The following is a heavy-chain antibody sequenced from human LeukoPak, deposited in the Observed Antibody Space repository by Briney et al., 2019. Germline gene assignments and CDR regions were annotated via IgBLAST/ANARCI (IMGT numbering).Heavy chain of an antibody. V-gene: IGHV3-64*02. D-gene: IGHD3-10*01. CDR1: GFTFSDYA. Sequence: GGSLRLSCAASGFTFSDYAMHWVRQAPGKGLEYVSVITDTGDITYYADSVKGRFTISRDNSKNTLYLQMGSLRAEDVAVYYCARVHYYGSGSYNPPYDYWGQGTLVTVSS. CDR3: ARVHYYGSGSYNPPYDY. J-gene: IGHJ4*02. CDR2: ITDTGDIT.